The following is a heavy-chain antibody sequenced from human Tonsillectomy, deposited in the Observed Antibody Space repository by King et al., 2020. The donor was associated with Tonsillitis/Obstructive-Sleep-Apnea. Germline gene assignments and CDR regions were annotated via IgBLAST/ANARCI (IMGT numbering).Heavy chain of an antibody. CDR1: GFTFSSYA. Sequence: EVQLVESGGDLVQPGGSLRLSCAASGFTFSSYAMNWVRQAPGKGLEWVSYISGSGSTIYYADSVKGRFTISRDNAKNSLYLQMNSLRAEDTAVYYCARDRGYCTSTSCQTYFDLWGRGTLVTVSS. CDR3: ARDRGYCTSTSCQTYFDL. D-gene: IGHD2-2*01. J-gene: IGHJ2*01. CDR2: ISGSGSTI. V-gene: IGHV3-48*03.